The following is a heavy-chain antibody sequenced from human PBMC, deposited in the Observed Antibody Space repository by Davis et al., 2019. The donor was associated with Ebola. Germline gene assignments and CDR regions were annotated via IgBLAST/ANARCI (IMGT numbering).Heavy chain of an antibody. D-gene: IGHD5/OR15-5a*01. V-gene: IGHV5-51*01. J-gene: IGHJ4*02. Sequence: GESLKISCKGSGYSFATSWVGWVRQMPGKGLEWMGIISPGDSNTTYRPSFQGHVPISADKSINTAYLQWSSLKASDTAMYYCATLKSMSAPPYWGQGALVTVSS. CDR3: ATLKSMSAPPY. CDR2: ISPGDSNT. CDR1: GYSFATSW.